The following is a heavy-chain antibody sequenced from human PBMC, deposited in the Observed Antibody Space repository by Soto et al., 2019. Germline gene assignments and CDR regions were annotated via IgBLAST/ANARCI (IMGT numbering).Heavy chain of an antibody. J-gene: IGHJ4*02. CDR2: IYYSGST. Sequence: PSETLSLTCTVSGGSISSYYWSWIRQPPGKGLEWIGYIYYSGSTNYNPSLKSRVTISVDTSKNQFSLKLSSVTAADTAVYYCERAMIGDYFDYWGQGTLVTVS. CDR3: ERAMIGDYFDY. V-gene: IGHV4-59*01. D-gene: IGHD3-22*01. CDR1: GGSISSYY.